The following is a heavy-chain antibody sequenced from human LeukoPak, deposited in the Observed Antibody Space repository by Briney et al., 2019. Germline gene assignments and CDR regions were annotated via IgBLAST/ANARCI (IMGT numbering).Heavy chain of an antibody. D-gene: IGHD3-22*01. CDR1: GFTFSSYA. CDR2: ISGSGGST. V-gene: IGHV3-23*01. CDR3: ARVPYYYDSSGYRVYYFDY. Sequence: GGSLRLSCAASGFTFSSYAMSWVRQAPGKGLEWVSAISGSGGSTYYADSVKGRFTISRDNSKNTLYLQMNSLRAEDTAVYYCARVPYYYDSSGYRVYYFDYWGQGTLVTVSS. J-gene: IGHJ4*02.